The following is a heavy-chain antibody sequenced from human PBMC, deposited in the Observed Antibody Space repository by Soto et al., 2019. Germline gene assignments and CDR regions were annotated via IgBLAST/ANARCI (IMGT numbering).Heavy chain of an antibody. CDR2: IRGSGGST. D-gene: IGHD3-22*01. CDR1: GFTFSSYA. CDR3: VGTMIVVVGDYFDY. J-gene: IGHJ4*02. Sequence: GGSLSLSCAASGFTFSSYAMSWVRQAPGKGLEWVSAIRGSGGSTYYADSVKGRFTISRDNSKNTLYLQMNSLRAEDTAVYYCVGTMIVVVGDYFDYWGQGTLVTVSS. V-gene: IGHV3-23*01.